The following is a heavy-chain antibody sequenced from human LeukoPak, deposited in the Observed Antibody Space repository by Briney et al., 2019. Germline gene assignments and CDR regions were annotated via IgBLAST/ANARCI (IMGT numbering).Heavy chain of an antibody. CDR3: AKGEQWLVRDDAFDI. V-gene: IGHV3-23*01. D-gene: IGHD6-19*01. Sequence: GGSLRLSCAASGFTFSSYSMNWVRQAPGKGLEWVSAISGSGGSTYYADSVKGRFTISRDNSKNTLYLQMNSLRAEDTAVYYCAKGEQWLVRDDAFDIWGQGTMVTVSS. CDR2: ISGSGGST. CDR1: GFTFSSYS. J-gene: IGHJ3*02.